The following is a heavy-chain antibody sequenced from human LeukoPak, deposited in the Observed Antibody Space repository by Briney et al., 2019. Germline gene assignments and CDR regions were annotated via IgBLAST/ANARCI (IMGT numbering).Heavy chain of an antibody. D-gene: IGHD7-27*01. J-gene: IGHJ4*02. CDR3: AKMLWGGRYFDY. V-gene: IGHV3-23*01. Sequence: GGSLRLSCAASGFTFSTYAMSWVRQAPGKGLEWVSTISGIGAVLTYFADSVTGRFTISRDNSKKTLYLQMSSLRAEDTAVYYCAKMLWGGRYFDYWGQGALVTVSS. CDR1: GFTFSTYA. CDR2: ISGIGAVLT.